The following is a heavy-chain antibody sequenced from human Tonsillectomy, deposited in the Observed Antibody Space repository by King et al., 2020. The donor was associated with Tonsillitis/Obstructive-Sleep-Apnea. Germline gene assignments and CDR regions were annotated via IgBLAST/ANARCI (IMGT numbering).Heavy chain of an antibody. CDR2: ISYDGSNK. Sequence: VQLVESGGGVVQPGRSLRLSCAASGFTFSSYAMHWVRQAPGKGLEWVAVISYDGSNKYYADSVKGRFTISRDNSKNTLYLQMNSLRAEATAVYYCAREDLRYFDYWGQGTLVTVSS. V-gene: IGHV3-30*04. D-gene: IGHD4-17*01. J-gene: IGHJ4*02. CDR1: GFTFSSYA. CDR3: AREDLRYFDY.